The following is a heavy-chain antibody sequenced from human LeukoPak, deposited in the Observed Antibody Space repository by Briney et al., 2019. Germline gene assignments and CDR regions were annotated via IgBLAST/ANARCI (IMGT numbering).Heavy chain of an antibody. CDR2: IYYIGST. J-gene: IGHJ4*02. CDR1: GGSISSYY. V-gene: IGHV4-59*08. CDR3: ARHVVSATVVDGTPLNC. D-gene: IGHD4-11*01. Sequence: PSETLSLTCSVSGGSISSYYWSWIRQFPGKGLGWIGYIYYIGSTNYNPSLKSRVTISVDTSKNQFSLRLSSVTAADTAVYYCARHVVSATVVDGTPLNCWGQGTLVTVSS.